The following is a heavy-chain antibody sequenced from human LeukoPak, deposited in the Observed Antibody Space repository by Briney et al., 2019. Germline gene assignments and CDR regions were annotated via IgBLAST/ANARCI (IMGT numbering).Heavy chain of an antibody. CDR2: IKQDGSEK. J-gene: IGHJ4*02. CDR1: GFTFSSYW. V-gene: IGHV3-7*01. D-gene: IGHD3-22*01. Sequence: GGSLRLSCAASGFTFSSYWMSWVRQAPGKGLEWVANIKQDGSEKYYVDSVKGRFTISRDNAKNSLYLQMNSLRAEDTAVYYCARDRHEYYYDSSGYYCLDYWGQGTLVTVSS. CDR3: ARDRHEYYYDSSGYYCLDY.